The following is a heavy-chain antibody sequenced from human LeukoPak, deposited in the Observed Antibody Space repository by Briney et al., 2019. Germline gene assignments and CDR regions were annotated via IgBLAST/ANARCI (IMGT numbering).Heavy chain of an antibody. CDR3: ARSDHGPEY. J-gene: IGHJ4*02. CDR2: INIDGSEK. V-gene: IGHV3-7*01. D-gene: IGHD1-14*01. Sequence: QPGGSLRLSCSASGFTFSSRWMNWVRQAPGRGLEWVAIINIDGSEKHYVDSVKGRFTISRDNARNSLYLQMNSLRAEDTAVYYCARSDHGPEYWGQGTLVTVSS. CDR1: GFTFSSRW.